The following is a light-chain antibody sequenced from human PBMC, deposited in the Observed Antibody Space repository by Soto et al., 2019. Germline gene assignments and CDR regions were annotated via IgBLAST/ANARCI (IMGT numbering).Light chain of an antibody. Sequence: DIQMTQSPSSLSASVGDRVTITCRASQSISSYLNWYQQKPGKAPKLLIYAASSLQSGVPSRFSGSGSGTEFTLTISSLQPDDFATYYCQQYKDDAWTFGQGTKVDIK. CDR3: QQYKDDAWT. CDR2: AAS. CDR1: QSISSY. J-gene: IGKJ1*01. V-gene: IGKV1-39*01.